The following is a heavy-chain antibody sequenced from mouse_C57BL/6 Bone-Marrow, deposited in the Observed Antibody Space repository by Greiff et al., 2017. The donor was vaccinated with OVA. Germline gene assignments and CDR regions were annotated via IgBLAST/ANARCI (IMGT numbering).Heavy chain of an antibody. CDR3: TGGETAY. J-gene: IGHJ3*01. V-gene: IGHV6-3*01. CDR2: IRLKSDNYAT. CDR1: GFTFSNYW. Sequence: EVQGVESGGGLVQPGGSMKLSCVASGFTFSNYWMNWVRQSPEQGLEWVAQIRLKSDNYATHYAESVKGRFTISRDDSKSSVYLQMNNLRAEDTGIYYGTGGETAYWGQGTLVTVSA.